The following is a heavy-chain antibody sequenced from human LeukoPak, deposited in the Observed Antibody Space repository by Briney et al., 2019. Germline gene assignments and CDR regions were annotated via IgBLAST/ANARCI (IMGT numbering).Heavy chain of an antibody. Sequence: GASVKVSCKASGYTFTSYDINWVRQATGQGLEWMGWMNPNSGNTGYAQKFQGRVTITRNTYISTAYMELSSLRSEDTAVYYCARDYGDYGTNWFDPWGQGTLVTVSS. D-gene: IGHD4-17*01. CDR3: ARDYGDYGTNWFDP. V-gene: IGHV1-8*03. CDR1: GYTFTSYD. J-gene: IGHJ5*02. CDR2: MNPNSGNT.